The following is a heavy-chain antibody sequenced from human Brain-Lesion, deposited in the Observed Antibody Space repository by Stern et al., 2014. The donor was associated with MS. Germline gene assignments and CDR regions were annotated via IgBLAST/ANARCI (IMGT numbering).Heavy chain of an antibody. V-gene: IGHV4-30-4*01. CDR3: ARGPLEGIDMKPFFYAMDV. CDR1: GGSTSRRDYY. CDR2: IYSSGNS. J-gene: IGHJ6*02. D-gene: IGHD1-1*01. Sequence: VHLVESGPGLVKPSQTLSLTCTVSGGSTSRRDYYWSWIRQPPGRGLEWIGYIYSSGNSFYNPSLKSRLTISLDTSKNQFSLRLNSVTATDTAVYYCARGPLEGIDMKPFFYAMDVWGHGTTVTVPS.